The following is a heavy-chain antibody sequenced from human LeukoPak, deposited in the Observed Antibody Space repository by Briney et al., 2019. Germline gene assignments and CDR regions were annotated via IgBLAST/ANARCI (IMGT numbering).Heavy chain of an antibody. D-gene: IGHD3-10*01. Sequence: SETLSLTCTVSGGSISSSSYYWGWIRQPPGKGLEWIGSIYYSGSTYYNPSLKSRVTISVDTSKNQFPLKLSSVTAADTAVYYCARHYGSGSYYYYYYGMDVWGQGTTVTVSS. CDR1: GGSISSSSYY. CDR2: IYYSGST. V-gene: IGHV4-39*01. CDR3: ARHYGSGSYYYYYYGMDV. J-gene: IGHJ6*02.